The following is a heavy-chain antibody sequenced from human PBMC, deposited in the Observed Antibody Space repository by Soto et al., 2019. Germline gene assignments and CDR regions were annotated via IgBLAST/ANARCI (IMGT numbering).Heavy chain of an antibody. CDR3: ASGRLSPHYYYGMDV. Sequence: KSSETLSLTCTVSGGSISSYYWSWIRQPPGKGLEWIGYIYYSGSTNYNPSLKSRVTISVDASKNQFSLKLSSVTAADTAVYYCASGRLSPHYYYGMDVWGQGTTVTVSS. V-gene: IGHV4-59*08. J-gene: IGHJ6*02. CDR2: IYYSGST. CDR1: GGSISSYY.